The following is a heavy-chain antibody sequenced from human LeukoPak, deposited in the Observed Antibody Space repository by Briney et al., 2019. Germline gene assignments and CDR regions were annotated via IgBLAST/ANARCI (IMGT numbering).Heavy chain of an antibody. CDR1: GFTFSDYY. CDR3: AREGSSSWYVDY. D-gene: IGHD6-13*01. CDR2: SSGSSI. J-gene: IGHJ4*02. Sequence: GGSLRLSCAPSGFTFSDYYMSWIRQAPGKGLEWVSYSSGSSIYYADFVKGRFTISRDNAKNSRYLQMNSLRAEDTAVYYCAREGSSSWYVDYWGQGTLVTVSS. V-gene: IGHV3-11*01.